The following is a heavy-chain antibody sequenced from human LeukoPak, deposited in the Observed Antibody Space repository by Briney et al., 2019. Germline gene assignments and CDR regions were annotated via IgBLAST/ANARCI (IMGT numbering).Heavy chain of an antibody. CDR2: INHSGST. J-gene: IGHJ6*02. CDR1: GGSVSSGSYY. V-gene: IGHV4-39*07. D-gene: IGHD2-15*01. Sequence: PSETLSLTCTVSGGSVSSGSYYWSWIRQPPGKGLEWIGEINHSGSTNYNPSLKSRVTISVDTSKNQFSLKLSSVTAADTAVYYCARRTALLGYCSGGSCYATVLYYYYGMDVWGQGTTVTASS. CDR3: ARRTALLGYCSGGSCYATVLYYYYGMDV.